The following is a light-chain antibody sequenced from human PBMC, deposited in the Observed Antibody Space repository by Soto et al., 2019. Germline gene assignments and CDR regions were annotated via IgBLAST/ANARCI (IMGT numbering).Light chain of an antibody. V-gene: IGKV1-5*01. J-gene: IGKJ1*01. CDR1: QSISSG. CDR2: DAS. Sequence: DIQTIQSTYTLSASVGARVTITCRASQSISSGLAWYQQKPGKAPKLLIYDASSLESGVPSRFSGSGSGTEFTLTISSLQPEDFATYYCQQYNIYWRPFGQGTKVAIK. CDR3: QQYNIYWRP.